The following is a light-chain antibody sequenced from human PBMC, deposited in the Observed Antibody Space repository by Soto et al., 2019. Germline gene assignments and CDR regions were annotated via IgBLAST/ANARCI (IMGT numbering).Light chain of an antibody. V-gene: IGLV1-44*01. Sequence: QSVLTQPPSASGTPGQMVTISCSGSSSNIGSNTVNWYQQLPGMAPKLLIYTNSQRPSGVPDRFSGSKSGTSASLAISGLQSEDEADYYCAAWDDSLRGLEFGGGTKLTV. CDR1: SSNIGSNT. CDR3: AAWDDSLRGLE. J-gene: IGLJ2*01. CDR2: TNS.